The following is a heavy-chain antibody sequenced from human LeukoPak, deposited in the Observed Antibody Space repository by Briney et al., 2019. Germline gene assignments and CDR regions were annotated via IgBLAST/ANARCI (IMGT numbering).Heavy chain of an antibody. CDR2: INPNSGGT. CDR1: GYTFTSYY. V-gene: IGHV1-2*04. Sequence: ASVKVSCKASGYTFTSYYMHWVRQAPGQGLEWMGWINPNSGGTNYAQKFQGWVTMTRDMSISTAYMELSRLRSDDTAAYYCARDRSSSWYGTPYYYYGMDVWGQGTTVTVSS. CDR3: ARDRSSSWYGTPYYYYGMDV. D-gene: IGHD6-13*01. J-gene: IGHJ6*02.